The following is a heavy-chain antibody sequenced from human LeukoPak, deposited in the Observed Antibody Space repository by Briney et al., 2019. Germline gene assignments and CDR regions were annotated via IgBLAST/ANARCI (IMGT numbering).Heavy chain of an antibody. J-gene: IGHJ4*02. CDR2: IWYDGSNE. CDR1: GFTFSDYG. V-gene: IGHV3-33*01. CDR3: ARVDLRDTAMADY. D-gene: IGHD5-18*01. Sequence: PGRSLRLSCAASGFTFSDYGMHWVRQAPGKGLEWVAVIWYDGSNEYYADSVKGRFTISRDNSKNTLYLQMNSLRAEDTAVYYCARVDLRDTAMADYWGQGTLVTVSS.